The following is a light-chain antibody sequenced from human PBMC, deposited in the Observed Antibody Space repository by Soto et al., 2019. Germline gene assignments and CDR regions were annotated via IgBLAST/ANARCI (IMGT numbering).Light chain of an antibody. CDR1: KNDIGVYDF. V-gene: IGLV2-8*01. Sequence: ALTQPPSASGSPGQSVTISCTGTKNDIGVYDFVSWYQHHPGKAPRLIIYEVVQRPSGVPDRFSGSKSGNTASLTVSGLQAADEADYFCKSYAGSNTYVFGSGTKVT. CDR2: EVV. CDR3: KSYAGSNTYV. J-gene: IGLJ1*01.